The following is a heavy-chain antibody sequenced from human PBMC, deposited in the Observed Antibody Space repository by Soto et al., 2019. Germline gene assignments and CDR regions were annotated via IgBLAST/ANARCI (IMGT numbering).Heavy chain of an antibody. CDR1: GASINNGDYY. CDR3: ARLYGSYYASSCYLDH. Sequence: LSLTCTVSGASINNGDYYWIWIRQTPGKGLEWLGYIYVTGTTYYNPSLKTRLAISIDRSKSQFSLRLTSVTAADTAVYYCARLYGSYYASSCYLDHWGPGTLLTVST. J-gene: IGHJ4*02. CDR2: IYVTGTT. D-gene: IGHD3-10*01. V-gene: IGHV4-30-4*01.